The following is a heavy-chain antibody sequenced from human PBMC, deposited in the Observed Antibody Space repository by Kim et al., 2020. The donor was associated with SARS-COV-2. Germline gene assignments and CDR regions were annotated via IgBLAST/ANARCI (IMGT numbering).Heavy chain of an antibody. CDR1: GFTFSSYG. CDR2: ISYDGSNK. J-gene: IGHJ6*02. Sequence: GGSLRLSCAASGFTFSSYGMHWVRQAPGKGLEWVAVISYDGSNKYYADSVKGRFTISRDNSKNTLYLQMNSLRAEDTAVYYCAKEGDYGDYVAHYYYYGMDVWGQGTTVTVSS. V-gene: IGHV3-30*18. CDR3: AKEGDYGDYVAHYYYYGMDV. D-gene: IGHD4-17*01.